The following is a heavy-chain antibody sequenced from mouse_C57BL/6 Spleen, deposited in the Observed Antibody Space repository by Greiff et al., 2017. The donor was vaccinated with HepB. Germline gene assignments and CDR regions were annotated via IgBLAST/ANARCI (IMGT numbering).Heavy chain of an antibody. Sequence: DVKLVESGAELVRPGASVKLSCTASGFNIKDDYMHWVKQRPEQGLEWIGWIDPENGDTEYASKFQGKATITADTSSNTAYLQLSSLTSEDTAVYYCTTAYYGSSYDYWGQGTTLTVSS. CDR3: TTAYYGSSYDY. V-gene: IGHV14-4*01. CDR2: IDPENGDT. CDR1: GFNIKDDY. D-gene: IGHD1-1*01. J-gene: IGHJ2*01.